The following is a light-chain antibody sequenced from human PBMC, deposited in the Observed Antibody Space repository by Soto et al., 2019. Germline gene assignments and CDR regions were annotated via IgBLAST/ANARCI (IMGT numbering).Light chain of an antibody. V-gene: IGKV3-11*01. CDR1: QSVSGY. Sequence: EIVLTQSPATLSLSPGERATLSCRASQSVSGYLAWYQQKPGQVPRLVVYDASNRATGIPARFSGSGSGTDFTLTISSLEPEDFEVYYCQQRSNWPLTFGGGTKVDIK. CDR3: QQRSNWPLT. CDR2: DAS. J-gene: IGKJ4*01.